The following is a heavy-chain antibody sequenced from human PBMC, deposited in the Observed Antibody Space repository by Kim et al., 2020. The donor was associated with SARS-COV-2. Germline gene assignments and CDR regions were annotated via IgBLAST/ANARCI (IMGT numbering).Heavy chain of an antibody. CDR2: PILVKA. Sequence: PILVKANYAQKFQGRVTITADKSTSTAYMELSSLRSEDTAVYYCARRSDIWGQGTMVTVSS. CDR3: ARRSDI. V-gene: IGHV1-69*02. J-gene: IGHJ3*02.